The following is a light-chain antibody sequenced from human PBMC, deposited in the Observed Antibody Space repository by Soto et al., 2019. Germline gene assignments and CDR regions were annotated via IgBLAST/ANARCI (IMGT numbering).Light chain of an antibody. J-gene: IGKJ1*01. CDR1: QSISSW. CDR2: KTS. Sequence: DIQLTQSPSTLSASVGGRVTITCRASQSISSWLAWYQQKPGKAPKFLIYKTSNLESGVPSRFSGSGSGTEFTLTISSLQPDDFATYYCQYYNNYCWTFGQGTKVAIK. CDR3: QYYNNYCWT. V-gene: IGKV1-5*03.